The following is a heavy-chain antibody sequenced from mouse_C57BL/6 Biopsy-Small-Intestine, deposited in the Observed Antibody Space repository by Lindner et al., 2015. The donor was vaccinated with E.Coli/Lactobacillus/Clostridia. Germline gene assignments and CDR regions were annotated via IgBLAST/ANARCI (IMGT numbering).Heavy chain of an antibody. CDR1: GYAFSSSW. D-gene: IGHD1-1*01. CDR2: IFPGDGDT. Sequence: VQLQESGPELVKPGASVKISCKASGYAFSSSWMNWVKQRPGKGLEWIGRIFPGDGDTNYNVKFRGKATLTADKSSSTAYMQLSSLTSEDSAVYFCARIYGSSPHWYFDVWGTGTTVTVSS. V-gene: IGHV1-82*01. J-gene: IGHJ1*03. CDR3: ARIYGSSPHWYFDV.